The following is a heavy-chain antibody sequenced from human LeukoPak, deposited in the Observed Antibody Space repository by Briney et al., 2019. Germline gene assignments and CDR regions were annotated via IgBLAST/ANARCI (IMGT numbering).Heavy chain of an antibody. V-gene: IGHV3-23*01. J-gene: IGHJ4*02. CDR2: ISPSGGTT. Sequence: GGSLRLSCAASGFTFSTSAMSWVRQAPGKGLEWVSFISPSGGTTHYADSVKGRFSISRDNSKNTLYLQMNGLRAEDTAIYYCAKSSWGLIEYWSQGSLVTVSS. D-gene: IGHD3-16*01. CDR1: GFTFSTSA. CDR3: AKSSWGLIEY.